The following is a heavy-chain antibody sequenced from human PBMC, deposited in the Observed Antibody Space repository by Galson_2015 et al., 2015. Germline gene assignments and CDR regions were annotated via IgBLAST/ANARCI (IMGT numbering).Heavy chain of an antibody. CDR3: ARDWRGGSGSSDYYYYYGKDV. CDR1: GGSISSGGYY. Sequence: TLSLTCTVSGGSISSGGYYWNWIRQDPGKGLEWIGHIYYSGNTYYNPSLKSRVTISIDTSKNQFSLKLSSVTAADTAVYYCARDWRGGSGSSDYYYYYGKDVWGQGTTVTVSS. V-gene: IGHV4-31*03. J-gene: IGHJ6*02. CDR2: IYYSGNT. D-gene: IGHD3-10*01.